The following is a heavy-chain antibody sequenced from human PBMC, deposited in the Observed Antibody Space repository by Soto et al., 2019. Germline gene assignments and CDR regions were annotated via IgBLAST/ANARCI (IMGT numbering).Heavy chain of an antibody. V-gene: IGHV3-9*01. CDR3: VKDSESSGYLTHLDY. CDR2: LTWNGEVL. J-gene: IGHJ4*02. Sequence: GGSLRLSCGPSGLTFDDYAIHWVRQTPGKGLEWVSGLTWNGEVLGYADSVKGRFTISRDNAKNSLYLEMNSLRPEDTALYYCVKDSESSGYLTHLDYWGQGTLVTVSS. D-gene: IGHD3-22*01. CDR1: GLTFDDYA.